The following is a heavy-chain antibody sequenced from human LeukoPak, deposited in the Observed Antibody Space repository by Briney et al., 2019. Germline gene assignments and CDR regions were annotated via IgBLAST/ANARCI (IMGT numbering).Heavy chain of an antibody. CDR3: AKEIAAAANWFDP. J-gene: IGHJ5*02. V-gene: IGHV3-33*06. CDR1: GFTFSSYG. D-gene: IGHD6-13*01. Sequence: PGRSLRLSCAASGFTFSSYGMHWVRQAPGKRLEWVAVIWYDGSNKYYADSVKGRFTISRDNSKNTLYLQMNRLRAEDTAVYYCAKEIAAAANWFDPWGQGTLVTVSS. CDR2: IWYDGSNK.